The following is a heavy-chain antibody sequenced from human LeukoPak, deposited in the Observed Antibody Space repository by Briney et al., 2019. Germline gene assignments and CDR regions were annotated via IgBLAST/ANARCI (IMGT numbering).Heavy chain of an antibody. CDR2: IRSKVNHYAP. J-gene: IGHJ4*02. D-gene: IGHD4-17*01. CDR3: ARPHGDLGADFDH. CDR1: GFTFSGSA. V-gene: IGHV3-73*01. Sequence: GGSLRLSCAASGFTFSGSAIHWVRQASGNGLEWVGRIRSKVNHYAPEYAASVRGRFTISRDDSKNTAYLQMNSLKIEDTAVYYCARPHGDLGADFDHWGQGTLVTVSS.